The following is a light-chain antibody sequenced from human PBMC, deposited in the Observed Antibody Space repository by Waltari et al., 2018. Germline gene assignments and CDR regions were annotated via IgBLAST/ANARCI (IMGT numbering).Light chain of an antibody. Sequence: QSALTQPRSVSGSPGQSVTISCTGTSSDVGGYNYVSWYQQHPGKAPKLMIYDVSKRPSGVPGRFSGSKLGNTASLTISGLQTEDEADYYCCSFAGSHTYVVFGGGTKLTVL. CDR1: SSDVGGYNY. CDR2: DVS. CDR3: CSFAGSHTYVV. J-gene: IGLJ2*01. V-gene: IGLV2-11*01.